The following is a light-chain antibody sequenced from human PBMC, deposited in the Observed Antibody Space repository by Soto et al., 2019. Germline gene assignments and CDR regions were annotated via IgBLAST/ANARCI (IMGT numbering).Light chain of an antibody. CDR2: LAS. J-gene: IGKJ5*01. CDR1: QSVSNNN. CDR3: QQYNNWPPTT. Sequence: EMVLTQSPGTLSLSPVERATLSCRAIQSVSNNNLAWYQHKPGQAPRLLFYLASSRAPGIPARFSAGGSGTEFTLTISSLQSDDFAVYYCQQYNNWPPTTFGQGTRLEIK. V-gene: IGKV3-15*01.